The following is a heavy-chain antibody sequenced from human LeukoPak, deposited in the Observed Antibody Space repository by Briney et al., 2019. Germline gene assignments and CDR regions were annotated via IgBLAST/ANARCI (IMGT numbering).Heavy chain of an antibody. Sequence: NPSETLSLTCAVYGGSFSGYYWSWIRQPPGKGLEWIGEINHSGSTNYNPSLKSRVTISVDTSKNQFSLKLSSVTAADTAVYYCARRKYYYGSGSYFAPPKYYFDYWGQGTLVTVSS. CDR1: GGSFSGYY. D-gene: IGHD3-10*01. J-gene: IGHJ4*02. V-gene: IGHV4-34*01. CDR2: INHSGST. CDR3: ARRKYYYGSGSYFAPPKYYFDY.